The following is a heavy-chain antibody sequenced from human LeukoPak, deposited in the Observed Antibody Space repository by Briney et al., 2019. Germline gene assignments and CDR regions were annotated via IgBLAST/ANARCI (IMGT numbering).Heavy chain of an antibody. CDR1: GFTFSTHA. CDR2: ISYDGSNK. Sequence: PGGSLRLSCAASGFTFSTHAMHWVRQAPGKGLEWVALISYDGSNKYYTDSVKGRFTISRDNSKNTLYLQMNSLRAEDTAVYYCARGSGYSYAFTGRERTKSRLDYWGPGTLVTVSS. D-gene: IGHD5-18*01. CDR3: ARGSGYSYAFTGRERTKSRLDY. J-gene: IGHJ4*02. V-gene: IGHV3-30*04.